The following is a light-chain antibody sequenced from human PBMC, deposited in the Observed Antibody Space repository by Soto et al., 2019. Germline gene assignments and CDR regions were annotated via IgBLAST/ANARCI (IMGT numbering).Light chain of an antibody. J-gene: IGLJ2*01. CDR3: ATWEDSLNGVV. Sequence: QSVLTQPPSASGTPGQRVTISCSGSSSNIGSTTVNWYHQLPGTATKLLIYSNDQRPSGVPDRLSGSKSGTSASLAISGLQSDDEADYYCATWEDSLNGVVFGGGTKLTVL. V-gene: IGLV1-44*01. CDR1: SSNIGSTT. CDR2: SND.